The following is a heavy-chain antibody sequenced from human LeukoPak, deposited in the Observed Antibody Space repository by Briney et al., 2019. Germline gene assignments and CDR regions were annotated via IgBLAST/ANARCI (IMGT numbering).Heavy chain of an antibody. CDR1: GFTFSSYE. J-gene: IGHJ4*02. V-gene: IGHV3-48*03. Sequence: GGSLRLSCAASGFTFSSYEMNWVRQAPGKGLEWVSYISSSGSTIYYADSVKGRFTISRDNAKNSPYLQMNSLKTEDTAVYYCTRSESGTYKGGFDFWGQGTLVTVSS. CDR2: ISSSGSTI. D-gene: IGHD1-26*01. CDR3: TRSESGTYKGGFDF.